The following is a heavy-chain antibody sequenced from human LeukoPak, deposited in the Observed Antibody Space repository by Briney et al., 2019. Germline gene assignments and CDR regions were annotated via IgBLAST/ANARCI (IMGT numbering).Heavy chain of an antibody. CDR2: IYYSGST. V-gene: IGHV4-59*08. D-gene: IGHD1-14*01. CDR1: GGSISSYY. J-gene: IGHJ3*02. CDR3: AGLGSPGAFDI. Sequence: SETLSLTCTVSGGSISSYYWSWIRQPPGKGLEWIGYIYYSGSTNYNPSLKSRVTISVDTSKNQFPLKLSSVTAADTAVYYRAGLGSPGAFDIWGQGTMVTVSS.